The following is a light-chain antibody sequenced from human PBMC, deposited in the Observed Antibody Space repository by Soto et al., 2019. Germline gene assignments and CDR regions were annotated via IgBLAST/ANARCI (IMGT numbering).Light chain of an antibody. CDR3: AVTDHSLSGHWV. CDR2: RSD. J-gene: IGLJ3*02. V-gene: IGLV1-47*01. Sequence: QSVLTQPPSASGTPGQRVTISCSGSSSNIGSNYVSWYQHLPGAAPKLLIYRSDQRPSGVPDRFSGSKSGTSASLAISGLRSEDEADYFCAVTDHSLSGHWVFGGGTQLTVL. CDR1: SSNIGSNY.